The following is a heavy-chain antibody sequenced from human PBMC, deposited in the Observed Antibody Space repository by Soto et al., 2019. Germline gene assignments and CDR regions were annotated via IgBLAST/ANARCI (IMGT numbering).Heavy chain of an antibody. CDR3: ALCDYSDYYYRDRMDV. CDR1: GYTFTSYD. V-gene: IGHV1-8*01. J-gene: IGHJ6*02. Sequence: ASVKVSCKASGYTFTSYDINWVRQATGQGLEWMGWMNPNSGNTGYAQKFQGRVTMTRNTSISTAYMELSSLRSEDTAVYYCALCDYSDYYYRDRMDVGGRRTTDAGSS. D-gene: IGHD4-17*01. CDR2: MNPNSGNT.